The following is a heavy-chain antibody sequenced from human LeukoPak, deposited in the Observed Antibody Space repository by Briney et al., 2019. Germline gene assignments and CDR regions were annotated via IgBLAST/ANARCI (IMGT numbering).Heavy chain of an antibody. D-gene: IGHD5-18*01. V-gene: IGHV4-59*01. CDR3: AGNMGGYTYSFGY. CDR1: GGSISSYY. Sequence: PSETLSLTCTVSGGSISSYYWSWIRPPPGKGLERIGYIYYSGSTNNNPSLKSRVTISVDTSKNQFSLKLSSVTAADTAVYYCAGNMGGYTYSFGYWGQGTLVTVFS. J-gene: IGHJ4*02. CDR2: IYYSGST.